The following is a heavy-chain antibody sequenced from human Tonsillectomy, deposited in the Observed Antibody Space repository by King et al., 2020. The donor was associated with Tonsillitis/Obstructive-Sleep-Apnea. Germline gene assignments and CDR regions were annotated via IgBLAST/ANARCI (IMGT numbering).Heavy chain of an antibody. D-gene: IGHD6-13*01. Sequence: TLKESGPVLVQPTETLTLTCTVSGFSLSNARMGVSWIRQPPGKALEWLAHIFSNDVKSYNTSLKSRLTISKDTSKSQVVLTMTNMDPVDTATYYCARLPAAGDAYDIWGQGTMVTVSS. CDR2: IFSNDVK. V-gene: IGHV2-26*01. J-gene: IGHJ3*02. CDR3: ARLPAAGDAYDI. CDR1: GFSLSNARMG.